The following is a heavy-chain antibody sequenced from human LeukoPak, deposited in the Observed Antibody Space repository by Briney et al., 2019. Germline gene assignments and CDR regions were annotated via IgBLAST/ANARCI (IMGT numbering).Heavy chain of an antibody. CDR1: GGSISSYY. CDR3: ARVEFGYANDAFDI. J-gene: IGHJ3*02. CDR2: IYYSGST. D-gene: IGHD5-12*01. V-gene: IGHV4-59*01. Sequence: SETLSPTCTVSGGSISSYYWSWIRQPPGKGLEWIGYIYYSGSTNYNPSLKSRVTISVDTSKNQFSLKLSSVTAADTAVYYCARVEFGYANDAFDIWGQGTMVTVSS.